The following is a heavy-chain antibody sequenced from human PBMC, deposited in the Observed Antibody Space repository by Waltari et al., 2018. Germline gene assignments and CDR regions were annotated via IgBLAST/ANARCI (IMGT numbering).Heavy chain of an antibody. CDR2: IKQDGSEK. CDR1: GFTLSSYW. V-gene: IGHV3-7*01. D-gene: IGHD2-21*02. CDR3: ARDPEVTAFDI. J-gene: IGHJ3*02. Sequence: EVQLVESGGGLVQPGGSLRLSCAASGFTLSSYWMSWVRQAPGKGLEWVANIKQDGSEKYYVDSVKGRFTISRDNAKNSLYLQMNSLRAEDTAVYYCARDPEVTAFDIWGQGTMVTVSS.